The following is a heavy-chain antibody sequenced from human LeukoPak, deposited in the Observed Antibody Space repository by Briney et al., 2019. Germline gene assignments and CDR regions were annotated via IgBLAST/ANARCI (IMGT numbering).Heavy chain of an antibody. CDR3: AREGQYYDFWSGYFSGPREDYYFDY. CDR2: MNPNSGNT. V-gene: IGHV1-8*01. D-gene: IGHD3-3*01. J-gene: IGHJ4*02. Sequence: ASVKVSCKASGYTFTSYDINWVRQAPGQGLEWMGWMNPNSGNTGYAQKFQGRVTMTRNTSISTAYMELSSLRSEDTAVYYCAREGQYYDFWSGYFSGPREDYYFDYWGQGTLVTVSS. CDR1: GYTFTSYD.